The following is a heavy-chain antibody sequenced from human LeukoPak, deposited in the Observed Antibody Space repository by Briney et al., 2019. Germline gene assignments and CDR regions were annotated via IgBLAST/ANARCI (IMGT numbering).Heavy chain of an antibody. V-gene: IGHV1-18*01. D-gene: IGHD2-2*01. CDR2: ISAYNGNT. J-gene: IGHJ5*02. Sequence: ASVKVSCKASGYTFTTYGIIWVRQAPGQGLEWMGWISAYNGNTNYAQNLQDRVTMTTDTSTSTTYMELRSLRSDDTAVYYCAREVEHIGSSTNCPYCRTYWFDPWGQGTLVTVSS. CDR1: GYTFTTYG. CDR3: AREVEHIGSSTNCPYCRTYWFDP.